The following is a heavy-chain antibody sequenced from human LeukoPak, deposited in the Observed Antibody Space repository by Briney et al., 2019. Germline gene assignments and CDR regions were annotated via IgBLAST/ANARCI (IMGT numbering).Heavy chain of an antibody. CDR1: GFTFSHYW. CDR3: AREKSNGWYYFDY. Sequence: GGSLRLSCAASGFTFSHYWVSWVRQTPGKGLEWVANIKQDGSEKYYVDSVKGRFTISRDNTRNSLYLQMNSLRAGDTAVYYCAREKSNGWYYFDYWGQGTLVTVSS. J-gene: IGHJ4*02. D-gene: IGHD6-19*01. CDR2: IKQDGSEK. V-gene: IGHV3-7*01.